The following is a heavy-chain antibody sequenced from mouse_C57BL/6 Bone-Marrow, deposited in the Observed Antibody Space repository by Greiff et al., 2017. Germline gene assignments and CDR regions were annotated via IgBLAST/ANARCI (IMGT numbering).Heavy chain of an antibody. Sequence: LQQPGAELVKPGASVKLSCKASGYTFTSYWMQWVKQRPGQGLEWIGEIDPSDSYTNYNQKFKGKATLTVDTSSSTAYMQLSSLTSEDSAVYYCARDYYGNLYYFDYWGQGTTLTVSS. D-gene: IGHD1-1*01. CDR3: ARDYYGNLYYFDY. CDR2: IDPSDSYT. CDR1: GYTFTSYW. V-gene: IGHV1-50*01. J-gene: IGHJ2*01.